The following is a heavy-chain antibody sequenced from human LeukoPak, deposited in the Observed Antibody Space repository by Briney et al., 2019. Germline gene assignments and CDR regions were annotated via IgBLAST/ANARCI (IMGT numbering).Heavy chain of an antibody. J-gene: IGHJ4*02. D-gene: IGHD3-16*01. CDR2: IYYSGST. Sequence: PSETLSLTCTVSGGSISSYYWSWIRQPPGKGLEWIGYIYYSGSTNYNPSLKSRVTISVDTSKNQFSLNLSFVTAADTAMYYCARARGDRGSFDYWGQGTMVTVSS. V-gene: IGHV4-59*12. CDR3: ARARGDRGSFDY. CDR1: GGSISSYY.